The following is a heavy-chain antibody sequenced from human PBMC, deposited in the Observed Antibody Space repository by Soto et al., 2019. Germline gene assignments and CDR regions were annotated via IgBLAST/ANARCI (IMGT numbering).Heavy chain of an antibody. D-gene: IGHD3-10*01. CDR1: GGSISSHY. J-gene: IGHJ5*02. CDR3: ARLVGELRFDP. Sequence: QVQLQESGPGLVKPSETLSLTCTVSGGSISSHYWSWIRQPPGKGLEWVGYMSYSGSTNYNPSLKSRVIISVDTSKNQFSLDLKSVTAADTAVYYCARLVGELRFDPWGQGTLVTVSS. CDR2: MSYSGST. V-gene: IGHV4-59*08.